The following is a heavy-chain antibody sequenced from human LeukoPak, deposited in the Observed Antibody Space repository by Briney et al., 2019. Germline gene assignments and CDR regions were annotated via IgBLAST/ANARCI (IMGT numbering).Heavy chain of an antibody. Sequence: PGGSLRLSCAASGFTFSSYAMSWVRQAPGKGLEWVSAISGSGGSTYYADSVKGRFTISRDNSKNTLYLQMNSLRAEDTAVYYCAKDSGGMPLRSHFDYWGQGTLVTVSS. D-gene: IGHD2-15*01. V-gene: IGHV3-23*01. CDR3: AKDSGGMPLRSHFDY. CDR1: GFTFSSYA. CDR2: ISGSGGST. J-gene: IGHJ4*02.